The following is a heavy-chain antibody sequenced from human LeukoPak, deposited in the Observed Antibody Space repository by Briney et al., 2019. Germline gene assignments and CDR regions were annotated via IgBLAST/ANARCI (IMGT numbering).Heavy chain of an antibody. J-gene: IGHJ4*02. CDR1: GFTFSSYS. V-gene: IGHV3-48*01. CDR3: AREAPYYYDSSGYYNPQKGYPKPIDY. D-gene: IGHD3-22*01. Sequence: GGSLRLSCAASGFTFSSYSMNWVRQAPGKGLEWVSYISSSSSTIYYADSVKGRFTISRDNAKNSLYLQMNSLRAEDTAVYYCAREAPYYYDSSGYYNPQKGYPKPIDYWGQGTLVTVSS. CDR2: ISSSSSTI.